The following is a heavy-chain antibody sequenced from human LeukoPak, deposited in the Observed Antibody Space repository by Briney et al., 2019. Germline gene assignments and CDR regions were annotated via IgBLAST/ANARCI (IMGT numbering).Heavy chain of an antibody. CDR1: GFTFTTYY. Sequence: ASVKVSCKASGFTFTTYYMHWVRQAPGQGLEWMGMISPRGHTTTYTQKFQGRVTLIRDTSTSTVYMEVSSLRSEDTAVYYCARGHRAVVGDSSGYQFDYWGQGTLVTVSS. J-gene: IGHJ4*02. CDR3: ARGHRAVVGDSSGYQFDY. CDR2: ISPRGHTT. D-gene: IGHD3-22*01. V-gene: IGHV1-46*01.